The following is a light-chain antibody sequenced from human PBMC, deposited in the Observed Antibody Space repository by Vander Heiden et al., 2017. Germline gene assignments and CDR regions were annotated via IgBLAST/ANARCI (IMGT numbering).Light chain of an antibody. CDR2: AAY. J-gene: IGKJ1*01. CDR3: QPSYRTPPT. Sequence: DIQMTQSPSSLSASVGDRVTITCRASQSISSYLNWYQQKPGKAPKLLIYAAYSLQSGVPSRFSGSGSGTEFTLTISSLQPEDFATYYCQPSYRTPPTFGQGTKVEIK. V-gene: IGKV1-39*01. CDR1: QSISSY.